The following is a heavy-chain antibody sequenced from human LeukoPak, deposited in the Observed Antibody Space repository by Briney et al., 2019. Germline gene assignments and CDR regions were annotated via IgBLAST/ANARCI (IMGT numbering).Heavy chain of an antibody. CDR1: VYTFTSYY. J-gene: IGHJ4*02. CDR3: ARVPRYYYDSSGYYFDY. CDR2: INPSGGST. D-gene: IGHD3-22*01. Sequence: GASVKVSCKASVYTFTSYYMHWVRQAPGQGLEWMGIINPSGGSTSYAQKFQGRVTMTRDTSTSTVYMELSSLRSEDTAVYYCARVPRYYYDSSGYYFDYWGQGTLVTVSS. V-gene: IGHV1-46*01.